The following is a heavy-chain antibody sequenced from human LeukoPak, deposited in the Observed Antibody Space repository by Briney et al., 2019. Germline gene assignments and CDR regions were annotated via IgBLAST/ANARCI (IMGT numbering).Heavy chain of an antibody. CDR3: AREEAISRNFDY. CDR1: GFTFSSYW. Sequence: GGSLRLSCAASGFTFSSYWMHWVRQAPGKGLVWVSRINSDGSSTSYADSVKGRFTISRDNAKNTLYLQMNSLRAEDTAVYYCAREEAISRNFDYWGQGTLVTVSS. CDR2: INSDGSST. D-gene: IGHD3-9*01. V-gene: IGHV3-74*01. J-gene: IGHJ4*02.